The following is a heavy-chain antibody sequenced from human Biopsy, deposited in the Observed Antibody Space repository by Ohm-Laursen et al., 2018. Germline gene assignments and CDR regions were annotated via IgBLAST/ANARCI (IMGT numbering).Heavy chain of an antibody. CDR3: ARDKITYCTSTSCDYFGMDV. V-gene: IGHV4-59*01. D-gene: IGHD2-2*01. Sequence: TLSLTCTVSGASIEDYYWTWIRQAPGKTLEWIASINYRGNTHYNPSLKSRVTMSAHTSTNQFSLKLTSVTAADTAVYYCARDKITYCTSTSCDYFGMDVWGQGTTVTVSS. CDR1: GASIEDYY. J-gene: IGHJ6*02. CDR2: INYRGNT.